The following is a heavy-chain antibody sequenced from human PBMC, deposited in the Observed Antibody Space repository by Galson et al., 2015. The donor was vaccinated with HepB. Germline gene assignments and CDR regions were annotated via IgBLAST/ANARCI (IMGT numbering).Heavy chain of an antibody. J-gene: IGHJ4*02. CDR2: ISSTSHII. CDR1: SFTFSSYS. CDR3: ARDREGDYGDTRLNY. D-gene: IGHD4-17*01. V-gene: IGHV3-48*01. Sequence: SLRLSCAASSFTFSSYSMNWVRQAPGKGLEWVAYISSTSHIIYYSDSVKGRFTISRDNAKNSMYLQMNSLRAEDTGVYYCARDREGDYGDTRLNYWGQGTLVTVSS.